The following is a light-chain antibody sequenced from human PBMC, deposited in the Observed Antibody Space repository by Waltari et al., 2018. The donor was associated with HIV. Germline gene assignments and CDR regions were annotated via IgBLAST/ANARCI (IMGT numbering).Light chain of an antibody. Sequence: DIVMTQSPLSLSVTPGEPASIPCRSSHTLLYSNGNNYLDWYLQKPGQSPQLLIYWASNRASGVPDRFSGSGSGTDFTLKISRVEAEDVGIYYCMQALKNHYTFGQGTKLEI. CDR2: WAS. V-gene: IGKV2-28*01. CDR3: MQALKNHYT. CDR1: HTLLYSNGNNY. J-gene: IGKJ2*01.